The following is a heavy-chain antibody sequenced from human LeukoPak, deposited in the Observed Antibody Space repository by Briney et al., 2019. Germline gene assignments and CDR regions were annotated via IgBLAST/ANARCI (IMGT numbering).Heavy chain of an antibody. V-gene: IGHV1-69*06. CDR2: IIPIFGTA. CDR1: GGTFSSYA. Sequence: SVKVSCKASGGTFSSYAISWVRQAPGQGLEWMGGIIPIFGTANYAQKFQGRVTITADKSTSTAYMELSGLRSEDTAVYYCARGPKSSSWYNWFDPWGQGTLVTVSS. CDR3: ARGPKSSSWYNWFDP. J-gene: IGHJ5*02. D-gene: IGHD6-13*01.